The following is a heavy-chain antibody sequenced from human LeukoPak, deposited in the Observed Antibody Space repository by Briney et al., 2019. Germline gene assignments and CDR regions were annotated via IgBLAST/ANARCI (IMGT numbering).Heavy chain of an antibody. J-gene: IGHJ4*02. Sequence: SETLSLTCTVSGGSVSSGSYYWSWIRQPPGKGLEWIGYIYYSGSTNYNPSLKSRVTISVDTSKNQFSLKLSSVTAADTAVYYCARGRYYYDSSGYRLTLFDYWGQGTLVTVSS. V-gene: IGHV4-61*01. CDR2: IYYSGST. D-gene: IGHD3-22*01. CDR3: ARGRYYYDSSGYRLTLFDY. CDR1: GGSVSSGSYY.